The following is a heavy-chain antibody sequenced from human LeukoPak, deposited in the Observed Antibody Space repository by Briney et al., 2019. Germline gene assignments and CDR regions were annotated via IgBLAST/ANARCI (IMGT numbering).Heavy chain of an antibody. J-gene: IGHJ4*02. D-gene: IGHD3-9*01. Sequence: PGGSLRLSCAASGFTFSTSAVNWVRQVPGKGLEWVSSIDYDSSHIYYAASVRGRFTISRDNARNSVYLQMNSLRVEDTAVYYCARDPLRYLRVGHYDYWGQGTLVAVSS. CDR1: GFTFSTSA. V-gene: IGHV3-21*01. CDR3: ARDPLRYLRVGHYDY. CDR2: IDYDSSHI.